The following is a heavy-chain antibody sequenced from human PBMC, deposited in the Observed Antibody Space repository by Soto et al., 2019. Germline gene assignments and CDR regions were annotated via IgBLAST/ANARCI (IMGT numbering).Heavy chain of an antibody. CDR2: IYWNDDK. J-gene: IGHJ5*02. CDR1: GFSLSTDGVG. CDR3: AQLSGYDAGGWFDP. V-gene: IGHV2-5*01. Sequence: QITLKESGPTLVKHTQTLTLTCTFSGFSLSTDGVGVGWIRQPPGKAPEWLALIYWNDDKRFSPSLKPRLTITKDTSKNQVVLTLTNMDPVDTATYYCAQLSGYDAGGWFDPWGQGTLVTVSS. D-gene: IGHD5-12*01.